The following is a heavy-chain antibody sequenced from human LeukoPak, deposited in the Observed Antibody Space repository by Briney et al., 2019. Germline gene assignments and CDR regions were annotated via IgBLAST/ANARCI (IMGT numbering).Heavy chain of an antibody. D-gene: IGHD3-3*01. CDR2: IIPIFGTA. CDR1: GGTFSSYA. Sequence: ASVTVSCKASGGTFSSYAISWVGQAPGQGLEWMGGIIPIFGTANYAQKFQGRVTITTDESTSTAYMELSSLRSEDTAVYYCARVVRTSLPGYDFWSGYHLNWFDPWGQGTLVTVSS. CDR3: ARVVRTSLPGYDFWSGYHLNWFDP. V-gene: IGHV1-69*05. J-gene: IGHJ5*02.